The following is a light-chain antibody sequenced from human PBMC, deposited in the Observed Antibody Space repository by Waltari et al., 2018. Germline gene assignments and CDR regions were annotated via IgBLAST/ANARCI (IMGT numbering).Light chain of an antibody. V-gene: IGLV1-40*01. CDR3: QSYDSSLSGSV. CDR1: SSNIGAGYD. J-gene: IGLJ2*01. Sequence: QSVLTQPPSVSGAPGQRVTIPCTGSSSNIGAGYDVHWYQQLPGTAPKLLIYDKNNRPSGVPDRFSGSKSGTSASLAITGLQAEDEADYYCQSYDSSLSGSVFGGGTKLTVL. CDR2: DKN.